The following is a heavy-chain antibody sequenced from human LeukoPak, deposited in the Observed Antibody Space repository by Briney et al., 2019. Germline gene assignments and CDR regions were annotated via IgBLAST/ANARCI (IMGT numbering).Heavy chain of an antibody. CDR3: ARTKQQLALDY. Sequence: NPSETLSLTCTVSGGSISSYYWSWIRQPPGKGLEWIGYIYYSGSTNYNPSLKSRVTISVDTSKNQFSLKLSSVTAADTAVYYCARTKQQLALDYWGQGTLVTVSS. V-gene: IGHV4-59*01. CDR1: GGSISSYY. CDR2: IYYSGST. J-gene: IGHJ4*02. D-gene: IGHD6-13*01.